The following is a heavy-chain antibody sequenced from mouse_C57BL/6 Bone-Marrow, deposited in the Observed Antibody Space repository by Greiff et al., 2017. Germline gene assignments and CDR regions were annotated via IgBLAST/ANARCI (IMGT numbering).Heavy chain of an antibody. D-gene: IGHD2-1*01. Sequence: EVKLQESGGGLVKPGGSLKLSCAASGFTFSDYGMHWVRQAPEKGLEWVAYISSGSSTIYSADTVKGRFTISRGNAKNTLFLQMTSLRSEDTAMYYCARAFYGNYVAWFAYWGQGTLVTVSA. CDR2: ISSGSSTI. V-gene: IGHV5-17*01. J-gene: IGHJ3*01. CDR3: ARAFYGNYVAWFAY. CDR1: GFTFSDYG.